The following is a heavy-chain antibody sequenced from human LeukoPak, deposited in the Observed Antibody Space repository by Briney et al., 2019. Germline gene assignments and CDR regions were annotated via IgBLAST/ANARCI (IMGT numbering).Heavy chain of an antibody. D-gene: IGHD3-3*01. CDR3: ARIYDFWSGFSSYYYYGMDV. J-gene: IGHJ6*02. V-gene: IGHV3-48*01. Sequence: GGSLRLSCAASGFTFSSYSMNWVRQAPGKGLEWVSYISSSSSTIYYADSVKGRFTISRDNAKNSLYLQMNSLRAEDTAVYYCARIYDFWSGFSSYYYYGMDVWGQGTTVTVSS. CDR2: ISSSSSTI. CDR1: GFTFSSYS.